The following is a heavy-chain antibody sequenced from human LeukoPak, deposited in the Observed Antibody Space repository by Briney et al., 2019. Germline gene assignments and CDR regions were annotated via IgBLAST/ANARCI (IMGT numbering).Heavy chain of an antibody. Sequence: ASVKVSCKVSGYTLTELSMHWVRQAPGKGLEWMGGFDPEDGETIYAQKFQGRVTMTEDTSTDTAYMELSNLRSEDTAVYYCATSQGPRITMIVVVNAFDIWGQGTMVTVSS. CDR3: ATSQGPRITMIVVVNAFDI. CDR1: GYTLTELS. CDR2: FDPEDGET. V-gene: IGHV1-24*01. J-gene: IGHJ3*02. D-gene: IGHD3-22*01.